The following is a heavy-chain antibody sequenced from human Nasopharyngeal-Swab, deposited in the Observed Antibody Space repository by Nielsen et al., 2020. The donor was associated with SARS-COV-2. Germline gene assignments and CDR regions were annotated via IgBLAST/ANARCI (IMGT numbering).Heavy chain of an antibody. D-gene: IGHD3-10*01. CDR1: GFTFSSYG. CDR2: ISYDGSNK. J-gene: IGHJ4*02. V-gene: IGHV3-30*18. Sequence: GESLKISCAASGFTFSSYGMHWVRQAPGTGLEWVAVISYDGSNKYYADSVKGRFTISRDNSKNTLYLQMNSLRAEDTAVYYCAKDSALDYWGQGTLVTVSS. CDR3: AKDSALDY.